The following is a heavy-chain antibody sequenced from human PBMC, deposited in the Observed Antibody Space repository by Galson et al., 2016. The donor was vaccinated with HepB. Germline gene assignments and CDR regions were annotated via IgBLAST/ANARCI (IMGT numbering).Heavy chain of an antibody. J-gene: IGHJ4*02. V-gene: IGHV3-74*01. Sequence: SLRLSCAASGFTFSSYWMHWVRQAPGKGLVWVSRINSDGSSTSYADSVKGRFTISRDNAKNTLYLQMNSLRAEDTAVYYCARESDSDYYGSGSTPIDYWGQGSLGTVSS. CDR2: INSDGSST. D-gene: IGHD3-10*01. CDR1: GFTFSSYW. CDR3: ARESDSDYYGSGSTPIDY.